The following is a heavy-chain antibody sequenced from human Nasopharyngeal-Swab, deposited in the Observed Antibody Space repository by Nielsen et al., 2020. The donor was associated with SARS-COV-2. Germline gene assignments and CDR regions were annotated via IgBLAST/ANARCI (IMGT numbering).Heavy chain of an antibody. D-gene: IGHD6-19*01. Sequence: GESLKISCAASGFTFSIYWMHWVRQAPGKGLVWVSRISGDGSSTSYADSVKGRFTISRDNAKNTLYLQIHSLRAEDTAVYYCSSVGWYYYYYGMDVWGQGTTVTVSS. CDR1: GFTFSIYW. CDR2: ISGDGSST. CDR3: SSVGWYYYYYGMDV. V-gene: IGHV3-74*01. J-gene: IGHJ6*02.